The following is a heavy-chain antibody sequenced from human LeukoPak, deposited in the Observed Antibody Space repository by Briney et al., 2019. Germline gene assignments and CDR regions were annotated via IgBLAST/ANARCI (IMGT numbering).Heavy chain of an antibody. V-gene: IGHV4-59*12. CDR3: AREMYYYDSSGYYLGLGHSDY. CDR2: IYYSGST. D-gene: IGHD3-22*01. Sequence: SETLSLTCTVSGGSISSYYWSWIRQPPGKGLEWIGSIYYSGSTYYNPSLKSRVTISVDTSKNQFSLKLSSVTAADTAVYYCAREMYYYDSSGYYLGLGHSDYWGQGTLVTVSS. CDR1: GGSISSYY. J-gene: IGHJ4*02.